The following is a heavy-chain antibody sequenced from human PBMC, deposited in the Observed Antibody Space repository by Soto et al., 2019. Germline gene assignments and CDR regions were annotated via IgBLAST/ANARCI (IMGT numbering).Heavy chain of an antibody. CDR1: GYTFTSYG. V-gene: IGHV1-18*01. CDR3: ATKYYYDSSGLGYYGMDG. J-gene: IGHJ6*02. Sequence: ASVKVSCKASGYTFTSYGISWVRQAPGQGLEWMGWISAYNGNTNYAQKLQGRVTMTTDTPTSTAYMELRSLRSDDTAVYYCATKYYYDSSGLGYYGMDGWGQGPTVTVSS. D-gene: IGHD3-22*01. CDR2: ISAYNGNT.